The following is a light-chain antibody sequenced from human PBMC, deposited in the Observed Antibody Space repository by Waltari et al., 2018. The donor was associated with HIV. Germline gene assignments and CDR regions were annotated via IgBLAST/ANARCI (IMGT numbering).Light chain of an antibody. J-gene: IGKJ4*01. V-gene: IGKV3-20*01. CDR2: GAS. CDR3: QQYGSSPLT. CDR1: QSVSSDY. Sequence: EIVLTQSPGTPSLSPGDRVTLSCRASQSVSSDYLAWYQQKPGQAPRLLIYGASSRATGIPDRFSGSGSGPDFTLTISRLEPEDFAVYYCQQYGSSPLTFGGGTKVEIK.